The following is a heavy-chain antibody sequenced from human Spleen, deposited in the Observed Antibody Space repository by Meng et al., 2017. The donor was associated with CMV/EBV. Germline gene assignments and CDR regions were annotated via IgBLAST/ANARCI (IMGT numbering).Heavy chain of an antibody. D-gene: IGHD6-6*01. V-gene: IGHV1-69*16. J-gene: IGHJ4*02. CDR1: GGTFTASS. CDR2: LIRMLGTA. CDR3: AREGRGSSSSWSF. Sequence: CTASGGTFTASSVSWVRQAPGQGLEWVGGLIRMLGTAHYAQQFQGRVTITTGESASTAYMEVSSLRPEDTAVYFCAREGRGSSSSWSFWGQGTLVTVSS.